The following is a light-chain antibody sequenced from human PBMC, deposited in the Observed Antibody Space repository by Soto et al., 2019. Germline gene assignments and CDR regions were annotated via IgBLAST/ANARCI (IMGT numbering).Light chain of an antibody. J-gene: IGLJ1*01. CDR1: SSDVGGYNY. CDR2: DVS. V-gene: IGLV2-14*01. Sequence: QSVLTQPASVSGSPGQSITISCTGTSSDVGGYNYVSWYQQHPGKAPKLMIYDVSNRSSGVSNRFSGSKSGNTASLTISGLQAEDEADYYCSSYSSSGTLVFGTGTKVTVL. CDR3: SSYSSSGTLV.